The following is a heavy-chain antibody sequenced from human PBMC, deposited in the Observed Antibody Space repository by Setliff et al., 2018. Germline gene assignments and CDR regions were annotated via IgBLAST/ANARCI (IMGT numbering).Heavy chain of an antibody. CDR2: IYYSGST. CDR3: ARGLKSRPFVFYHHYMDV. CDR1: GGSLTGRSNY. V-gene: IGHV4-39*07. J-gene: IGHJ6*03. Sequence: SETLSLTCTVSGGSLTGRSNYWGWIRQPPGKGLQWIGTIYYSGSTYYNPSLKSRVTISVHTSQNQFSLKLSSVTAADTAVYYCARGLKSRPFVFYHHYMDVWGKGTTVTSP. D-gene: IGHD3-16*01.